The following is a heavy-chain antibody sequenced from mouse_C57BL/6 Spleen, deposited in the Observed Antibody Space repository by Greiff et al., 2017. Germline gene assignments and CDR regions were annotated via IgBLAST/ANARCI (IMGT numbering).Heavy chain of an antibody. CDR1: GYAFSSYW. CDR2: IYPGDGDT. V-gene: IGHV1-80*01. Sequence: QVQLQQSGAELVKPGASVKISCKASGYAFSSYWMNWVKQRPGKGLEWIGQIYPGDGDTNYNGKFQGKATLTADKSSSTAYMQLSSLTSEDSAVYFCERDPFITTVVATGAMDYWGQGTSVTVSS. D-gene: IGHD1-1*01. J-gene: IGHJ4*01. CDR3: ERDPFITTVVATGAMDY.